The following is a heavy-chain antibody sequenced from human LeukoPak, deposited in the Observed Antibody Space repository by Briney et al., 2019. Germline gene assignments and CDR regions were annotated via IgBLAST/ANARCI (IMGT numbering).Heavy chain of an antibody. CDR2: IYSGGST. Sequence: PGGSLRLSCAASGFTVSSNYMSWVRQAPGKGLEWVSVIYSGGSTYYADSVKGRFTISRDNSKNTLYLQMNSLRAEDTAVYYCARVRSSGYPSYYFDYWGQGTLVTVSS. V-gene: IGHV3-53*01. CDR3: ARVRSSGYPSYYFDY. CDR1: GFTVSSNY. D-gene: IGHD3-22*01. J-gene: IGHJ4*02.